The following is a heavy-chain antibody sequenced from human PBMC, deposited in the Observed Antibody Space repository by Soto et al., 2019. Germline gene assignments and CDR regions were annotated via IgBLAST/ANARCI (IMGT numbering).Heavy chain of an antibody. Sequence: GESLKIXCKGSGYSFTSYWIGWVRQMPGKGLEWMGIIYPGDSGTRYSPSFQGQVTISADKSISTAYLQWSSLKASDTAMYYCARTSAAGKYYYGMDVWGQGTTVTVS. CDR3: ARTSAAGKYYYGMDV. D-gene: IGHD6-13*01. CDR2: IYPGDSGT. J-gene: IGHJ6*02. V-gene: IGHV5-51*01. CDR1: GYSFTSYW.